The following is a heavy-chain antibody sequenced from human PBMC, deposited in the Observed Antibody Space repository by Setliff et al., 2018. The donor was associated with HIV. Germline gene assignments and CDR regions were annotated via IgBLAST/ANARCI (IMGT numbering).Heavy chain of an antibody. V-gene: IGHV4-61*02. CDR2: IYTSGST. CDR3: ARGYSGYVGFASMDV. D-gene: IGHD1-26*01. J-gene: IGHJ6*02. CDR1: GGSISSGTYY. Sequence: SETLSLTCTVSGGSISSGTYYWSWIRQPAGKGLEWIGRIYTSGSTNYNPSLKTRVTLSVDTSKNQFSLRLSSVTAADTAVYYCARGYSGYVGFASMDVWGQGTTVTVSS.